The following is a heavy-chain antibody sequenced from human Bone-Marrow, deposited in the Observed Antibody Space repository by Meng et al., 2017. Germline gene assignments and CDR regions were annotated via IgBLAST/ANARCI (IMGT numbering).Heavy chain of an antibody. D-gene: IGHD6-13*01. CDR2: INPKSGDT. CDR3: ARDEDISAAGKLFGDY. V-gene: IGHV1-2*06. J-gene: IGHJ4*02. CDR1: GYTLTSYA. Sequence: ASVKVSCKASGYTLTSYAINWLRQAPGQGLEWMGRINPKSGDTHYAQRFQGRVTMTGDTSISTAYMELSGLRSDDTAMYYCARDEDISAAGKLFGDYWGRGTLVTVSS.